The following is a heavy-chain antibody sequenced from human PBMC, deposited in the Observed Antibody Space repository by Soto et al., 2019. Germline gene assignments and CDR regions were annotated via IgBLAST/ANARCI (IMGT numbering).Heavy chain of an antibody. CDR3: ARGTRALITSFFAY. CDR2: FHGSGNT. CDR1: GDSFSNFY. Sequence: SATLSLACAVSGDSFSNFYWSWVRPTQGKGLEWIGYFHGSGNTGYNPSLENRVSIGLGTSANKFSLKLSSVNAEDTAIYYCARGTRALITSFFAYWGQG. J-gene: IGHJ4*02. V-gene: IGHV4-59*01. D-gene: IGHD1-20*01.